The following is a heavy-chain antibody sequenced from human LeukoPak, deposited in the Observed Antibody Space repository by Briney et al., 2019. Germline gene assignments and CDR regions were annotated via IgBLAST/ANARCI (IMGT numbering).Heavy chain of an antibody. CDR2: IYYSGST. CDR3: ARGRSPYGSGSYDHWFDP. J-gene: IGHJ5*02. V-gene: IGHV4-39*07. Sequence: SETLSLTCTVSGGSISSSSYNWGWIRQPPGKGLEWIGNIYYSGSTYYNPSLKSRVTISVDTSKNQFSLKLSSVTAADTAVYYCARGRSPYGSGSYDHWFDPWGQGTLVTVSS. CDR1: GGSISSSSYN. D-gene: IGHD3-10*01.